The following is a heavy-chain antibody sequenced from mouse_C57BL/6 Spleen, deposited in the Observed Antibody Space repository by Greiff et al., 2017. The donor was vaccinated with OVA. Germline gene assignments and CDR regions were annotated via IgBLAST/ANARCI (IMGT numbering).Heavy chain of an antibody. CDR1: GYTFTNYW. CDR2: IYPGGGYT. J-gene: IGHJ2*01. Sequence: QVQLQQSGAELVRPGTSVKMSCKASGYTFTNYWIGWAKQRPGHGLEWIGDIYPGGGYTNYNEKFKGKATLTADKSSSTAYMQFSSLTSEDSAIYYCARRTGDYDDDDFDYWGQGTTLTVSS. V-gene: IGHV1-63*01. CDR3: ARRTGDYDDDDFDY. D-gene: IGHD2-4*01.